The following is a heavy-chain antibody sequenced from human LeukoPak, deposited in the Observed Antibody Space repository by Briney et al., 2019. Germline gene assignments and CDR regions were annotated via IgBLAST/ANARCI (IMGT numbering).Heavy chain of an antibody. J-gene: IGHJ4*02. V-gene: IGHV4-34*01. CDR1: GGFFNFYY. Sequence: PSETLSLTCTVFGGFFNFYYWSWIRQSPGKGLEWIGEVTHSGSTNYTPSLRSRVTMSANTAKNQFSLKLTSVTAADTAVYYCASATVTNIFDYWGQGTLVTVSS. D-gene: IGHD4-17*01. CDR3: ASATVTNIFDY. CDR2: VTHSGST.